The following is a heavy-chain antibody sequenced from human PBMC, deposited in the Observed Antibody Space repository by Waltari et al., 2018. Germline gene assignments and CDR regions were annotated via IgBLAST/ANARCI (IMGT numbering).Heavy chain of an antibody. D-gene: IGHD6-13*01. CDR1: GYTFTDYY. CDR2: VDPEDGET. Sequence: EVQLVQSGAEVKKPGATVKISCKVSGYTFTDYYMHWVQQAPGKGLEWMGLVDPEDGETIYAEKSQGRVTITAETSTATAYMGLSSLRSEDTAVYYCATDLFGPYSSSRAALRYWGQGTLVTVSS. J-gene: IGHJ4*02. CDR3: ATDLFGPYSSSRAALRY. V-gene: IGHV1-69-2*01.